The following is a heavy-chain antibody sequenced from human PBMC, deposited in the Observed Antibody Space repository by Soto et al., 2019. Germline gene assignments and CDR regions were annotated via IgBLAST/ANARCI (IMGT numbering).Heavy chain of an antibody. CDR2: ICPGDSDT. D-gene: IGHD6-6*01. CDR3: AQTSSFNLGFYYDGMDV. Sequence: GESLKISCQGSGYSFASYWIGWVRQMPGKDLEWMGIICPGDSDTRYSPSFQGQVTISADKSLRTAYLQWTSLQASDTALSYCAQTSSFNLGFYYDGMDVWGQGXTVTVXS. V-gene: IGHV5-51*01. CDR1: GYSFASYW. J-gene: IGHJ6*02.